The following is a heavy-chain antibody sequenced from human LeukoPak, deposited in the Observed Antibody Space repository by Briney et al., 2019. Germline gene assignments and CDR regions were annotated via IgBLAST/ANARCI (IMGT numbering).Heavy chain of an antibody. CDR3: ARDKGALDLDY. V-gene: IGHV4-59*02. Sequence: PSETLSLTCTVSGGSVSSYYWSWIRQPPGKGLEWIGYIYYSGSTNYNPSLKSRVTISVDTSKNQFSLKLSSVTAADTAVYYCARDKGALDLDYWGQGTLVTVSS. CDR2: IYYSGST. J-gene: IGHJ4*02. D-gene: IGHD3-16*01. CDR1: GGSVSSYY.